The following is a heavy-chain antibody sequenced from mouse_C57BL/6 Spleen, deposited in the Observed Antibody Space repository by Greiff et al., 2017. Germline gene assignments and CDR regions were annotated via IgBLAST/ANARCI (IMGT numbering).Heavy chain of an antibody. CDR1: GYTFTSYW. CDR2: IDPSDSYT. D-gene: IGHD1-1*01. CDR3: ARKFHYYGSSPWYFDV. V-gene: IGHV1-50*01. J-gene: IGHJ1*03. Sequence: QVQLQQPGAELVKPGASVKLSCKASGYTFTSYWMQWVKQRPGQGLEWIGEIDPSDSYTNYNQKFKGKATLTVDTSSSTAYMQLSSLTSEDSAVYYWARKFHYYGSSPWYFDVWGTGTTVTVSS.